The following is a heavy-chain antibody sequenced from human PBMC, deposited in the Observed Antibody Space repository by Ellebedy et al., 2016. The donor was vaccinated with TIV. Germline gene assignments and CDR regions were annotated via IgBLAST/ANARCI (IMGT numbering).Heavy chain of an antibody. CDR3: ATREWQDPMDV. J-gene: IGHJ6*02. CDR1: GFTLSNYD. D-gene: IGHD3-3*01. CDR2: IAIAGAT. Sequence: GGSLRLXXAASGFTLSNYDMHWVRQVAGKGLEWVSAIAIAGATFYSDSVRGRFTISRDDAENSLYLQMNSLRDEDTAVYYCATREWQDPMDVWGQGTTVTVSS. V-gene: IGHV3-13*01.